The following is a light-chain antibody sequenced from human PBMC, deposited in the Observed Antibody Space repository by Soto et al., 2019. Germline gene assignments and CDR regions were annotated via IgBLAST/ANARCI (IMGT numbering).Light chain of an antibody. Sequence: QSVRAQPPSASGSPGQSITISCSGTSSDVGRYNYVSWYQQHPGKAPKLIICGVSERPSGVPDRFSGSKSGNTASLTVSGLQADDEADYYCSSYSDSNNLYVFGTGTKVTVL. CDR3: SSYSDSNNLYV. V-gene: IGLV2-8*01. J-gene: IGLJ1*01. CDR1: SSDVGRYNY. CDR2: GVS.